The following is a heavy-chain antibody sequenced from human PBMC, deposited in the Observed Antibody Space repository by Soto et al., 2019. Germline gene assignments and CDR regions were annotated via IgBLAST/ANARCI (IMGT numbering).Heavy chain of an antibody. CDR2: ISGSGGST. V-gene: IGHV3-23*01. J-gene: IGHJ6*03. D-gene: IGHD3-3*01. Sequence: GGSLRLSCAASGFTFSSYAMSWVRQAPGKGLEWVSAISGSGGSTYYADSVKGRFTISRDNSKNTLYLQMNSLRAEDTAVYYCATNTIFGVDRRLDYMDVWGKGTTVTVSS. CDR1: GFTFSSYA. CDR3: ATNTIFGVDRRLDYMDV.